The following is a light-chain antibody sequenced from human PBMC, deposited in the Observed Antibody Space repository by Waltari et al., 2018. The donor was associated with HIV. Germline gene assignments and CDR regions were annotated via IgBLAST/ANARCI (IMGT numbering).Light chain of an antibody. Sequence: NFILTQPHSVSESPGKTVTISCTRSSGNIASSSVQWSQHRPGSSPTTVIYANNQRPSGVPDRFSGSIDSSSNSASLTISGLRTEDEADYYCQSHDNKIFYVFGGGTYVTVL. CDR3: QSHDNKIFYV. V-gene: IGLV6-57*01. CDR2: ANN. CDR1: SGNIASSS. J-gene: IGLJ1*01.